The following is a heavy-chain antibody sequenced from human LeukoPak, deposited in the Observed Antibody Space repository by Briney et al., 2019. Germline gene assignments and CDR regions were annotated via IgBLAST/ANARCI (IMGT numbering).Heavy chain of an antibody. CDR2: ISAYNGNT. D-gene: IGHD6-6*01. J-gene: IGHJ4*02. CDR3: ARDLGYSSSLSGDY. CDR1: GYTFTSYG. V-gene: IGHV1-18*01. Sequence: ASVKVSCKASGYTFTSYGISWVRQAPGQGLEWMGWISAYNGNTNYAQKLQGGVTMTTDTSTSTAYMELRSLRSDDTAVCYCARDLGYSSSLSGDYWGQGTLVTVSS.